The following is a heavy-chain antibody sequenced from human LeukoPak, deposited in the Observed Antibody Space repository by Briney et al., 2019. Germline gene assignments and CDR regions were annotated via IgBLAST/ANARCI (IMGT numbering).Heavy chain of an antibody. CDR2: IYYSGST. D-gene: IGHD5-24*01. CDR1: GGSISSSRYY. V-gene: IGHV4-39*01. J-gene: IGHJ3*02. Sequence: SETLSLPCTVSGGSISSSRYYWGWIRQPPGKGLEWIGSIYYSGSTNYNPSLKSRVTISVDTSKNQFSLKLSSVTAADTAVYYCARHRRGFRRDGYKSAFDIWGQGTMVTVSS. CDR3: ARHRRGFRRDGYKSAFDI.